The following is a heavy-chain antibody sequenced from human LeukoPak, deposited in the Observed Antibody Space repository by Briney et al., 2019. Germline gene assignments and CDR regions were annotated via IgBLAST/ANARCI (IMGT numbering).Heavy chain of an antibody. D-gene: IGHD3-10*01. V-gene: IGHV1-2*02. CDR1: GYTFTGYY. CDR3: ARVRGEEVRGVIKDYYYYGMDV. Sequence: ASVKVSCKASGYTFTGYYMHWVQQAPGQGLEWMGWINPNSGGTNYAQKFQGRVTMTRDTSISTAYMELSRLRSDDTAVYYCARVRGEEVRGVIKDYYYYGMDVWGQGTTVTVSS. CDR2: INPNSGGT. J-gene: IGHJ6*02.